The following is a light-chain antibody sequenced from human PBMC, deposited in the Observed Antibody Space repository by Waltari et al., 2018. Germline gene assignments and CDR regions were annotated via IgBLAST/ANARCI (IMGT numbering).Light chain of an antibody. CDR1: QSVSSSY. J-gene: IGKJ4*01. CDR3: QQYGSSPPLT. V-gene: IGKV3-20*01. Sequence: ETVLTQSPGTLSLSPGERATLSCRASQSVSSSYLAWYQQKPGQAPRLLIYGASSRATGIPDRFSGSGSGTDFTLTISRLAPEDFAVYYCQQYGSSPPLTFGGGTKVEIK. CDR2: GAS.